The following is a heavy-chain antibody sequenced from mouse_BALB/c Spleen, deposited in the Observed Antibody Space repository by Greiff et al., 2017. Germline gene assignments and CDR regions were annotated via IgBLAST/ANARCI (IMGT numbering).Heavy chain of an antibody. D-gene: IGHD2-1*01. V-gene: IGHV2-9*02. CDR1: GFSLTSYG. J-gene: IGHJ1*01. Sequence: VKVVESGPGLVAPSQSLSITCTVSGFSLTSYGVHWVRQPPGKGLEWLGVIWAGGSTNYNSALMSRLSISKDNSKSQVFLKMNSLQTDDTAMYYCARGGYGNYRYFDVWGAGTTVTVSS. CDR3: ARGGYGNYRYFDV. CDR2: IWAGGST.